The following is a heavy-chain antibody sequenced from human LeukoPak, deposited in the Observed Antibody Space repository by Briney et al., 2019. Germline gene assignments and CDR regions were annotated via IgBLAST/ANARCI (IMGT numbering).Heavy chain of an antibody. CDR2: ISSSGGST. CDR1: GFTFSSYA. D-gene: IGHD3-10*01. J-gene: IGHJ4*02. Sequence: PGGSLRLSCAASGFTFSSYAMSWVRQAPGKGLEGVSSISSSGGSTYYADSVRGRFTVSRDNSMNTLYLRMNSLRAEDTAVYYCAKQSGAATVIDYWGQGTLVTVSS. CDR3: AKQSGAATVIDY. V-gene: IGHV3-23*01.